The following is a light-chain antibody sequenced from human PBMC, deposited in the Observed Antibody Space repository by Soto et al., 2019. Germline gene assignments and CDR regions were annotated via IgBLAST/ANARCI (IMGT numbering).Light chain of an antibody. V-gene: IGLV8-61*01. CDR1: SASVSTTRY. J-gene: IGLJ3*02. Sequence: QTVVTQEPSCSVSPGGTVTLTCGWNSASVSTTRYPAWYQQTPGQTPRTLIYSTNTRPSGVPARFSGAILGSKAALAITGAEVGDECDYYCLVYLGRGNWVFGGGTQLTVL. CDR3: LVYLGRGNWV. CDR2: STN.